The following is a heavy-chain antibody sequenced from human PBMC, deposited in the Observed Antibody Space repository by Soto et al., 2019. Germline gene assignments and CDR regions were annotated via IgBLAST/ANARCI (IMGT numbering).Heavy chain of an antibody. Sequence: EVQLLESGGGLVQPGGSLRLTCVGSGFTFRNQDMRWVRQAPGTGLEWVSGISGRGGVTYYADSVKGRFTISRDNSKNTLYLQMNNLRANDTAVYYCAKDRQFRSYYESAGHYNDWGQGTLVTVSS. J-gene: IGHJ4*02. CDR2: ISGRGGVT. D-gene: IGHD3-22*01. CDR1: GFTFRNQD. CDR3: AKDRQFRSYYESAGHYND. V-gene: IGHV3-23*01.